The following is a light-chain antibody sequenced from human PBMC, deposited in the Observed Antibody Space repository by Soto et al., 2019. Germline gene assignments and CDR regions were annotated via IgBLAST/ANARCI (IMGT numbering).Light chain of an antibody. CDR1: SSDVGGYNY. CDR2: EVS. V-gene: IGLV2-8*01. CDR3: SSYAGSNNPWV. Sequence: QSALTQPPSASGSPGQSVTISCTGTSSDVGGYNYVCWYQQHPGKAPKLMISEVSKRPSGVPDRFSGSKSGNTASLTVSGLQAGDEADYYCSSYAGSNNPWVFGGGTKLTVL. J-gene: IGLJ3*02.